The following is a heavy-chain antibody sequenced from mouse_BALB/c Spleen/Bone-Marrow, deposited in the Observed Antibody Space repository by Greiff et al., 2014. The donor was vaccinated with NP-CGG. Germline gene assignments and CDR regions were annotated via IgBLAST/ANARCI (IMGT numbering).Heavy chain of an antibody. J-gene: IGHJ2*01. D-gene: IGHD2-3*01. CDR3: SKNDYDEVLDY. V-gene: IGHV2-6-5*01. Sequence: QVQLKHSGPGLVAPSQRLSITCTVSGFSLTDYGVSWIRQPPGKGLEWLGVIWGGSITSYNSTLQSRLSISKDNSKSPVFLKMNSMQTTDEARSDCSKNDYDEVLDYWGQGTTLTVSA. CDR1: GFSLTDYG. CDR2: IWGGSIT.